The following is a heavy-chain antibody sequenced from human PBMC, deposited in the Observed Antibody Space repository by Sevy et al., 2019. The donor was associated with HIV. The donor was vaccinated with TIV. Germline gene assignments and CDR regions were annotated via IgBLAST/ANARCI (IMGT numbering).Heavy chain of an antibody. CDR1: GFTFSSYA. Sequence: GGSLRLSCAASGFTFSSYAMNWVRQAPGKGLEWVSSINAISSNIYYADSVKGRFTISRDNAENSLYLQMNSVRAEDSAVYYCGRYVFSGGNAVYGYWGQGTLVTVSS. V-gene: IGHV3-21*01. CDR2: INAISSNI. D-gene: IGHD2-15*01. J-gene: IGHJ4*02. CDR3: GRYVFSGGNAVYGY.